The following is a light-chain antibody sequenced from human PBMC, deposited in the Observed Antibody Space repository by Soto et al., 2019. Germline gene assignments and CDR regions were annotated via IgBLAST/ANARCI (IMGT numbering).Light chain of an antibody. V-gene: IGLV2-14*01. CDR1: SSDTAGYNY. CDR2: EVS. J-gene: IGLJ1*01. Sequence: QSALTQPASVSGSPGQSITISCTGTSSDTAGYNYVSWYQQHPGKAPKLMIYEVSNRPSGVSNRFSGSQSGNTASLTISGLQAEDEANYYCSSYTTSNTHLYVLGTVKKVTV. CDR3: SSYTTSNTHLYV.